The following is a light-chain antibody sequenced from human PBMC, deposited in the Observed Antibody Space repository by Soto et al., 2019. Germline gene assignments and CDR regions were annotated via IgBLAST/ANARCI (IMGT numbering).Light chain of an antibody. CDR2: GAS. Sequence: GVKQSAATVSVSQGERATLYCRASQTVSSNLAWYQQKLGQAPRLLIYGASTRATGVPARFSGSGSGTEFTLSISSLQSEDFAVYYCPQHGSSPWSFAQVTK. CDR3: PQHGSSPWS. J-gene: IGKJ1*01. V-gene: IGKV3-15*01. CDR1: QTVSSN.